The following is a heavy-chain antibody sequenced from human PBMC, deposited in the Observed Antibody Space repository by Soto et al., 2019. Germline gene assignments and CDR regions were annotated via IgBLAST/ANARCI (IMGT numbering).Heavy chain of an antibody. V-gene: IGHV4-34*01. J-gene: IGHJ4*02. CDR1: GGSLSGYS. Sequence: SETLSLKCAVYGGSLSGYSWSWVRQPPGKGLKWIGEINHSGSTNYNPSLKSRVTISVYTSKNQFSLRLSSVTAADTAVYYCARGGPVGDFCSGHYSHFDSWALGTLVTGSS. D-gene: IGHD3-3*01. CDR2: INHSGST. CDR3: ARGGPVGDFCSGHYSHFDS.